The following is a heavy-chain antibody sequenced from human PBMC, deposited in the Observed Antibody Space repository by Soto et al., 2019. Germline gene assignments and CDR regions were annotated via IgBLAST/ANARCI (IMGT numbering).Heavy chain of an antibody. CDR3: ARILGVATTKDVDY. CDR1: GFSLSNARMG. Sequence: SGPTLVNPTETLTLTCTVSGFSLSNARMGVSWIRQPPGKALEWLAHIFSNDEKSYSTSLKSRLTISKDTSKSQVVLTMTNMDPVDTATYYCARILGVATTKDVDYWGQGTLVTVSS. D-gene: IGHD5-12*01. J-gene: IGHJ4*02. V-gene: IGHV2-26*01. CDR2: IFSNDEK.